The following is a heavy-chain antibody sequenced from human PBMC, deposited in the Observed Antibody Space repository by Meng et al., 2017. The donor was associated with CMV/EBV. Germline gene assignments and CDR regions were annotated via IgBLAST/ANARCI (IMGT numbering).Heavy chain of an antibody. CDR2: IIPIFGTA. V-gene: IGHV1-69*12. J-gene: IGHJ4*02. D-gene: IGHD1-1*01. CDR1: GGTFSSYA. CDR3: ARDRGRRSRVFDY. Sequence: QVQLVQSGAVVKKPXSSVKVSGKASGGTFSSYAISWVRQAPGQGLEWMGGIIPIFGTANYAQKFQGRVTITADESTSTAYMELSSLRSEDTAVYYCARDRGRRSRVFDYWGQGTLVTVSS.